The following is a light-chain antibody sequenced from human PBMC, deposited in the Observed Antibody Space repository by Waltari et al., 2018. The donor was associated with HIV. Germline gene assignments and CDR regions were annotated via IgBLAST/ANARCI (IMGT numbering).Light chain of an antibody. V-gene: IGKV2-40*01. Sequence: DVVMTQTPLSLPVNVGVSAPISCRSSRNLFGIDDGNIFLDWYVQKPGQPPRLLVYTLSFRAPGVPERFSGSGSGTDVTLRISGVQADDVGIYYCMQRIDFPYTFGQGTRLEI. CDR2: TLS. CDR1: RNLFGIDDGNIF. CDR3: MQRIDFPYT. J-gene: IGKJ2*01.